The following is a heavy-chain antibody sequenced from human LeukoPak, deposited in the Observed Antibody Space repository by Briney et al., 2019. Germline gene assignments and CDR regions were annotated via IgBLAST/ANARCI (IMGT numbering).Heavy chain of an antibody. CDR1: GYTFTSYG. Sequence: GASVKVSCKASGYTFTSYGISWVRQAPGQGLEWMGWISAYNGNTNYAQKLQGRVTMTTDTSTSTAHMELRSLRSDDTAVYYCARDIAQTTYYYDSSGYYTWGQGTLVTVSS. D-gene: IGHD3-22*01. V-gene: IGHV1-18*01. CDR2: ISAYNGNT. J-gene: IGHJ5*02. CDR3: ARDIAQTTYYYDSSGYYT.